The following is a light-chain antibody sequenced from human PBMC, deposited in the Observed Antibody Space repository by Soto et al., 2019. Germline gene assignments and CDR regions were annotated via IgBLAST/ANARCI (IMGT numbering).Light chain of an antibody. J-gene: IGKJ3*01. CDR1: QSVGNTY. CDR2: DAS. CDR3: KQYGKSPRFFP. Sequence: EIVLTQSPGTLSLSPGERATLSCRASQSVGNTYLAWYQQKPGQAPRLLIYDASSRATGIPDKFIGSGSGSNFSLTISRLEPKDSALYYCKQYGKSPRFFPFAPGTKVNIK. V-gene: IGKV3-20*01.